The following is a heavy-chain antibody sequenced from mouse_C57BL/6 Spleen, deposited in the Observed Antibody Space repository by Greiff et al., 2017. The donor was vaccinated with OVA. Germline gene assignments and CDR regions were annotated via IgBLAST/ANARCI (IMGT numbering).Heavy chain of an antibody. CDR3: ARRSAYDYVWYFDV. Sequence: QVQLQQSGAELARPGASVKLSCKASGYTFTSYGISWVKQRTGQGLEWIGEIYPRNGNTYYNEKFKGKATLTADKSSSTAYMELRSLTSEDSAVYFCARRSAYDYVWYFDVWGTGTTVTVSS. D-gene: IGHD2-4*01. CDR1: GYTFTSYG. V-gene: IGHV1-81*01. CDR2: IYPRNGNT. J-gene: IGHJ1*03.